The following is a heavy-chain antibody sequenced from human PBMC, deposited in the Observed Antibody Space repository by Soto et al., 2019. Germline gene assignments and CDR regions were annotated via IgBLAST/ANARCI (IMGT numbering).Heavy chain of an antibody. Sequence: SETLSLTCSVSGGSISSGGYYWSWIRQHPGKGLEWIGYIYYSGSTYSNPSLKSRVTISVDTSKNQFSLKLSSVTAADTAVYYCARARASLLRTRGILGGYFFDYWGQGTPVPVYS. CDR2: IYYSGST. CDR3: ARARASLLRTRGILGGYFFDY. CDR1: GGSISSGGYY. D-gene: IGHD3-9*01. J-gene: IGHJ4*02. V-gene: IGHV4-31*03.